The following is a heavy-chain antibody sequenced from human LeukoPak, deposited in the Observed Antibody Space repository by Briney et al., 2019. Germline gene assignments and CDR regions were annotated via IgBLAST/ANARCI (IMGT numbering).Heavy chain of an antibody. CDR1: GFTFSSYG. V-gene: IGHV3-33*01. D-gene: IGHD3-22*01. J-gene: IGHJ4*02. Sequence: GGSLRLSCAASGFTFSSYGMHWVRQAPGKGLEWVAVIWYDGSNKYYADSVKGRFTISRDNSKNTLYLQMNSLRAEDTAVYYCARAGDYYDSSGYSPFDYWGQGTLVTVSS. CDR2: IWYDGSNK. CDR3: ARAGDYYDSSGYSPFDY.